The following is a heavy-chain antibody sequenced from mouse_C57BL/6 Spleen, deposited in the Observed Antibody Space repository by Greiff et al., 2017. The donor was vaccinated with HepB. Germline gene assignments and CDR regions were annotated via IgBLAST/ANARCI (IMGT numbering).Heavy chain of an antibody. CDR2: FDPNSGGT. CDR3: ASAYDGYPAAMDY. CDR1: GYTFTSYW. V-gene: IGHV1-72*01. Sequence: VQLQQSGAELVKPGASVKLSCKASGYTFTSYWMHWVMQRPGRGLEWIGRFDPNSGGTNNNEKFKSKATLTVDKPSNTAYVQLSSLTSEDSAVYYCASAYDGYPAAMDYWGQGTSVTVSA. D-gene: IGHD2-3*01. J-gene: IGHJ4*01.